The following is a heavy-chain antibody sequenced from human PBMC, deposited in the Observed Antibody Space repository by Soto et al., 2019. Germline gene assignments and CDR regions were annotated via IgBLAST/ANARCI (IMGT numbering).Heavy chain of an antibody. Sequence: QLQLQESGPGLVKPSETLSLTCTVSGGSISSSSYYWGWIRQPPGKGLEWIGSIYYSGSTYYNPSLKSRVTISVDTSKNQFSLKLSSVTAADTAVYYCARCYIAAAANFDYWGQGTLATVSS. CDR3: ARCYIAAAANFDY. J-gene: IGHJ4*02. V-gene: IGHV4-39*01. CDR1: GGSISSSSYY. CDR2: IYYSGST. D-gene: IGHD6-13*01.